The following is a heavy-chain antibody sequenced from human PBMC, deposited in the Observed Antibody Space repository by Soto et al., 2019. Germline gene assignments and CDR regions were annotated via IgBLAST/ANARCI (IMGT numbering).Heavy chain of an antibody. CDR3: ARDLRRWYDILTGYYLDY. CDR1: GYTFTGYY. CDR2: INPNSGGT. V-gene: IGHV1-2*04. J-gene: IGHJ4*02. Sequence: ASVKVSCKASGYTFTGYYMHWVRQAPGQGLEWMGWINPNSGGTNYAQKFQGWVTMTRDTSISTAYMELSRLRSDDTAVYYCARDLRRWYDILTGYYLDYWGQGALVTVSS. D-gene: IGHD3-9*01.